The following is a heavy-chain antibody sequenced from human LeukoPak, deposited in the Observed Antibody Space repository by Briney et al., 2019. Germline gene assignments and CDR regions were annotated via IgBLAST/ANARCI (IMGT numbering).Heavy chain of an antibody. CDR3: ARHEIGIAVAGVFDY. Sequence: PSETLSLTCAVYGGSFSGYYWSWIRQPPGKGLEWIGEINHSGSTNYNPSLKSRVTISVDTSKNQFSLKLSSVTAADTAVYYCARHEIGIAVAGVFDYWGQGTLVTVSS. D-gene: IGHD6-19*01. V-gene: IGHV4-34*01. J-gene: IGHJ4*02. CDR1: GGSFSGYY. CDR2: INHSGST.